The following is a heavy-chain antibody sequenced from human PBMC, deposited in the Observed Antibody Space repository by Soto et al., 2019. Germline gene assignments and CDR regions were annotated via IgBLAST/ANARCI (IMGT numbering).Heavy chain of an antibody. CDR1: GGSISSGGYY. V-gene: IGHV4-31*03. J-gene: IGHJ4*02. Sequence: PSETLSLTCTVSGGSISSGGYYWSWIRQHPGKGLEWIGYIYYSGSTYYNPSLKSRVTISVDTSKNQFSLKLSPVTAADTAVYYCARQWELPGGYFDYWGQGTLVTVSS. CDR2: IYYSGST. CDR3: ARQWELPGGYFDY. D-gene: IGHD1-26*01.